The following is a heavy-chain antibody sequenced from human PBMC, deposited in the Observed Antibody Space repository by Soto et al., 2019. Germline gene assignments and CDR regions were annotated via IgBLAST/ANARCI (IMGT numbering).Heavy chain of an antibody. CDR2: IYYSGST. CDR3: ARGRGLDQYYFDY. D-gene: IGHD1-1*01. V-gene: IGHV4-31*03. CDR1: GGSISSGGYY. Sequence: QVQLQESGPGLVKPSQPLSLTCTVSGGSISSGGYYWSWIRQHPGKGLEWIGYIYYSGSTYYNPSLKSRVTISVDTSKNQFSLKLSSVTAADTAVYYCARGRGLDQYYFDYWGQGTLVTVSS. J-gene: IGHJ4*02.